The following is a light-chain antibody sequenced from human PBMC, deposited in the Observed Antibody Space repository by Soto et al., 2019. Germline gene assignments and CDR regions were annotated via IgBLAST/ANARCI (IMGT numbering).Light chain of an antibody. CDR2: AAS. J-gene: IGKJ4*01. V-gene: IGKV1-12*01. CDR1: QDINRW. Sequence: DIQMTQSPSSLSASVGDRVTITCRASQDINRWLAWYQQKPGKAPKVLIYAASSFESGVPSRFIGSGSGTDFSLTISSLQPEDFATYYCKQSKSFPLTFGGGTKVEIK. CDR3: KQSKSFPLT.